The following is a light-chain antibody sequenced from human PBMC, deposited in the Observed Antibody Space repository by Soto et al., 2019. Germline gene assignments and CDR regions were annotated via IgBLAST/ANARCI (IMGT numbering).Light chain of an antibody. Sequence: DIVMTQSPDSLAVSLGERATINCKSSQSVLYSSNNKNYLAWYQQEPGQPPKLLIYWASTRESGVPDRFSGSGSGTDFTLTISSLQAEDVAVYYCQQYYSTTQTFGQGTKVEIK. CDR1: QSVLYSSNNKNY. J-gene: IGKJ1*01. CDR2: WAS. V-gene: IGKV4-1*01. CDR3: QQYYSTTQT.